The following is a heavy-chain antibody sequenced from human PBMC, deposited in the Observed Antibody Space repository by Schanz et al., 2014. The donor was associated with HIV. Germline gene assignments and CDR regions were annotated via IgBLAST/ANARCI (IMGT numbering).Heavy chain of an antibody. CDR2: ISDTGVRT. J-gene: IGHJ6*02. CDR3: ANSGYCTSGICYTRGNGMDV. Sequence: EVQLLEFGGGLVRPGESLRLSCLASGFTFNNYAMSWVRQAPGKGLEWVSGISDTGVRTNYADSVKGRLTISRDNSENTLYLQMNSLRAEDTAVYYCANSGYCTSGICYTRGNGMDVWGQGTTVTVSS. V-gene: IGHV3-23*01. CDR1: GFTFNNYA. D-gene: IGHD2-8*01.